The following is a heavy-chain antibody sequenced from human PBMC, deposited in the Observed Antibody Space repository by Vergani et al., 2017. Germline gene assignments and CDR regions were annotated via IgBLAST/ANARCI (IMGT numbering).Heavy chain of an antibody. V-gene: IGHV1-18*04. CDR2: ISVYNGET. CDR1: GYTFRNHG. Sequence: QVQLVQSGAEVKKPGASVKVSCEGSGYTFRNHGISWVRQAPGEGLEWLGWISVYNGETKFAQKFQGRVTLTRDTSTDTAYMGMGSLRSEDTAVYYCAGDRGNSGDYNFDYWGKGTLVTVSS. J-gene: IGHJ4*02. D-gene: IGHD1-26*01. CDR3: AGDRGNSGDYNFDY.